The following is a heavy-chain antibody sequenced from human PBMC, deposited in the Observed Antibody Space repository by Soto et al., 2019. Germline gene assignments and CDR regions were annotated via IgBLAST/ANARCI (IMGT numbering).Heavy chain of an antibody. D-gene: IGHD3-22*01. CDR1: GGSISSGGYY. CDR3: ARGYYYDSSGYPGLT. CDR2: IYYSGST. Sequence: SETLSLTCTVSGGSISSGGYYWSWIRQHPGKGLEWIGYIYYSGSTYYNPSLKSRVTISVDTSKNQFSLKLSSVTAADTAVYYCARGYYYDSSGYPGLTWGQGTLVTVSS. J-gene: IGHJ5*02. V-gene: IGHV4-31*03.